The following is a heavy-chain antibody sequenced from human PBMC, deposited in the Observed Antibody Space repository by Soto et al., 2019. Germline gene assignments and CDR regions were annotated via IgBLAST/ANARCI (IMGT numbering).Heavy chain of an antibody. V-gene: IGHV1-69*13. CDR2: IIPIFGTA. J-gene: IGHJ6*02. Sequence: SVKVSCKASGGTFSSYAISWVRQAPGQGLEWMGGIIPIFGTANYAQKFQGRVTITADESTSTAYMELSSLRSEDTAVYYCARGLDTAGYGYYYGMDVWGQGTTVTVSS. D-gene: IGHD5-18*01. CDR3: ARGLDTAGYGYYYGMDV. CDR1: GGTFSSYA.